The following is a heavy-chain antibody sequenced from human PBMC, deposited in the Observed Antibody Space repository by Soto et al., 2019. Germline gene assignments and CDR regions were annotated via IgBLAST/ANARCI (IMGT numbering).Heavy chain of an antibody. CDR2: ISGSGTGT. V-gene: IGHV3-23*01. J-gene: IGHJ4*02. CDR3: AKEGGGGTARVTSYFDY. D-gene: IGHD5-18*01. CDR1: GITFSNYA. Sequence: EVQLLESGGGLVQPGGSLRLSCAASGITFSNYALSWVRQAPGKGLEWVSGISGSGTGTYYADSVKGRFTISRDNSKSTVYLHMNSLRADDTAIYYCAKEGGGGTARVTSYFDYWGQGTLVTVAS.